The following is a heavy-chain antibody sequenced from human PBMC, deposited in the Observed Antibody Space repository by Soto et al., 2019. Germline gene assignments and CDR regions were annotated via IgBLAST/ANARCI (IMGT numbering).Heavy chain of an antibody. CDR1: GGTFSSYT. CDR3: AREAYGSGSYYEDYYYYTDV. V-gene: IGHV1-69*04. J-gene: IGHJ6*03. CDR2: IIPILGIA. Sequence: SVKVSCKASGGTFSSYTISWVRQAPGQGLEWMGRIIPILGIANYAQKFQGRVTITADKSTSTAYMELSSLRSEDTAVYYCAREAYGSGSYYEDYYYYTDVWGKGTTVTVSS. D-gene: IGHD3-10*01.